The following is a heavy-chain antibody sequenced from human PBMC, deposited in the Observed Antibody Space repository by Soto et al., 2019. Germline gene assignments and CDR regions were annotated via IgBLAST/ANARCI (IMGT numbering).Heavy chain of an antibody. CDR3: ARGRGGVANFDY. Sequence: QVQLQESGPGLVKPSQTLSLTCTVSGGSISSGGSYWSWIRQHPGKGLEWIGYIYYSGSTYYNPSLKSRGTISVDTSKNQFSLKLSSVTAADTAVYYCARGRGGVANFDYWGQGTLVTVSS. CDR2: IYYSGST. CDR1: GGSISSGGSY. V-gene: IGHV4-31*03. D-gene: IGHD3-10*01. J-gene: IGHJ4*02.